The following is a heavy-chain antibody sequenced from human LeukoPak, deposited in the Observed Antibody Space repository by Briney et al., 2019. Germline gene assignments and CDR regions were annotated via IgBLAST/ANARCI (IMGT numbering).Heavy chain of an antibody. D-gene: IGHD3-22*01. CDR3: ARDFVNSGYYFDY. J-gene: IGHJ4*02. CDR1: GFTFSSYE. Sequence: GGSLRLSCAASGFTFSSYEMNWVRQAPGKGLEWASYISSSGRTTYYADSLKGRFTISRDNAKNSLYLQMNSLRAEDTAVYYCARDFVNSGYYFDYWGQGTLVTVSS. CDR2: ISSSGRTT. V-gene: IGHV3-48*03.